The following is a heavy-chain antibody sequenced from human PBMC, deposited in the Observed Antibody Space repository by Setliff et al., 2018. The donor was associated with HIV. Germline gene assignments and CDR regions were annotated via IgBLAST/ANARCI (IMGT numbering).Heavy chain of an antibody. J-gene: IGHJ2*01. CDR2: IYKGGTA. D-gene: IGHD3-10*01. CDR3: ARSALWFGEADWYFDL. Sequence: SETLSPTCAVSGYSISSSYWWGWIRQPPGKGLEWIGWIGYIYKGGTAYYNPSLKSRVTMSADTSKNQFYLKLRSVTAVDTAVYYCARSALWFGEADWYFDLWGRGTLVTVSS. CDR1: GYSISSSYW. V-gene: IGHV4-28*01.